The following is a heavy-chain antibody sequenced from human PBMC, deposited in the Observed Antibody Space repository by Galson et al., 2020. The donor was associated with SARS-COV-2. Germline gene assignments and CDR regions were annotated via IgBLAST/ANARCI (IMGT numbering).Heavy chain of an antibody. V-gene: IGHV1-24*01. Sequence: ASVKVSCKVSGYTLTELSMHWVRQPPGKGLEWMGGFDPEDGETIYAQKFQGRVTMTEDTSTDTAYMELSSLRSEDTAVYYCATVPAAREYYDMLTGYYKRLEYYYGMDVWGQGTTVTVSS. CDR1: GYTLTELS. J-gene: IGHJ6*02. CDR2: FDPEDGET. D-gene: IGHD3-9*01. CDR3: ATVPAAREYYDMLTGYYKRLEYYYGMDV.